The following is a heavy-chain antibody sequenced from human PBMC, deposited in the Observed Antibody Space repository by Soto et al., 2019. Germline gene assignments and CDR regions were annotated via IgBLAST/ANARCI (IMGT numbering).Heavy chain of an antibody. CDR1: GGSISSDSSY. CDR3: ARGPIGVVMKYYYYYYMDV. D-gene: IGHD3-3*01. J-gene: IGHJ6*03. Sequence: SETLSLTCTVSGGSISSDSSYWDWVRQHPRKGLEWIGTMSSGGRTLYNPSLKSRVTISVDTSKNQFSLKLSSVTAADTAVYYCARGPIGVVMKYYYYYYMDVWGKGTTVTVSS. CDR2: MSSGGRT. V-gene: IGHV4-39*07.